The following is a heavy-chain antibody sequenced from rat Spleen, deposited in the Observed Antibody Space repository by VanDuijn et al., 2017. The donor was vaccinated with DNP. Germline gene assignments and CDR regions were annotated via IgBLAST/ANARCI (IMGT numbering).Heavy chain of an antibody. CDR1: GFTFSNYG. CDR2: IGTDDTNT. V-gene: IGHV5S13*01. Sequence: EVQLVKSGGGLVQPGRSLKLSCAASGFTFSNYGMAWVRQAPTKGLEWVASIGTDDTNTDFRDSVKDRFTISRDNAKNTQYLQMDSLRSEDTATYECARHEEYSSYVYGFAYWGQGTLVTVSS. J-gene: IGHJ3*01. D-gene: IGHD1-2*01. CDR3: ARHEEYSSYVYGFAY.